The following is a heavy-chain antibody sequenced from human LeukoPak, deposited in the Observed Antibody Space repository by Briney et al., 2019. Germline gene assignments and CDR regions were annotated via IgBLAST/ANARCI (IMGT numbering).Heavy chain of an antibody. CDR3: ARVKLFGVAINWFDP. CDR1: GDSIRSYY. CDR2: IYYSGST. Sequence: PSETLSLTCTVSGDSIRSYYWSWIRQPPGKGLEWIGYIYYSGSTNYNPSLKSRVTISVDTSKNQFSLKLSSVTAADTAVYYCARVKLFGVAINWFDPWGQGTLVTVSS. V-gene: IGHV4-59*01. J-gene: IGHJ5*02. D-gene: IGHD3-3*01.